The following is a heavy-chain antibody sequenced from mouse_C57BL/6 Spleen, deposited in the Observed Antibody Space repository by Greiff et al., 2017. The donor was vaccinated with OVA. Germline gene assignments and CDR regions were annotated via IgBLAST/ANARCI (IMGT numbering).Heavy chain of an antibody. CDR3: ARDYGSDY. CDR1: GYTFTSYW. D-gene: IGHD1-1*01. CDR2: IHPNSGST. J-gene: IGHJ2*01. V-gene: IGHV1-64*01. Sequence: VQLQQPGAALVKPGASVKLSCKASGYTFTSYWMHWVKQRPGPGLEWIGMIHPNSGSTNYNEKFKSKATLTVDKSSSTAYMQLSSLTSEDSAVYYCARDYGSDYWGQGTTLTVSS.